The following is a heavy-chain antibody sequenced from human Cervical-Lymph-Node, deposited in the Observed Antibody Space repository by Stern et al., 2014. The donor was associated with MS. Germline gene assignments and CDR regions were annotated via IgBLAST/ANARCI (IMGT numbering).Heavy chain of an antibody. Sequence: QVQLQESGPGLVKPSETLSLTCTVSGGSTSSYYWSWIRQPPGKGLEWIGYISSSGGTKYNPSLKSRVTISLDTSKNQFSLTLSSVTAADTAVYYCARGYTTSSGRPDYWGQGTLVTVSS. D-gene: IGHD6-6*01. V-gene: IGHV4-59*08. CDR3: ARGYTTSSGRPDY. CDR1: GGSTSSYY. J-gene: IGHJ4*02. CDR2: ISSSGGT.